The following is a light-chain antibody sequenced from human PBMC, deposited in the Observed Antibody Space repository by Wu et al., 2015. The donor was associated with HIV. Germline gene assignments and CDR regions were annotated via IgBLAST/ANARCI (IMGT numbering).Light chain of an antibody. CDR1: QDVGKY. V-gene: IGKV3-15*01. CDR3: QQYEHWPPLT. J-gene: IGKJ4*01. Sequence: EIVMTQSPATLSLSPGERATLSCRASQDVGKYVAWYQQKPGQAPRLLMSATSIRASGIPARFIGRGSGTEFALTIDSLQSEDFAIYFCQQYEHWPPLTFGGGTTVEI. CDR2: ATS.